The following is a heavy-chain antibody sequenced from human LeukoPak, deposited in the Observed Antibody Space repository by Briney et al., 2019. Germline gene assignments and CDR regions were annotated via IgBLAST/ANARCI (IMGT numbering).Heavy chain of an antibody. D-gene: IGHD1-1*01. CDR1: GFTFSTYE. J-gene: IGHJ4*02. V-gene: IGHV3-48*03. CDR2: ISSGGSTI. CDR3: ARRPGTLPLDY. Sequence: GGSLRLSCAASGFTFSTYEMNWVRQAPGKGLEWVSYISSGGSTIYYADSVKGRFTISRDDAKNSLYLQMNSLRAEDTAVYYRARRPGTLPLDYWGQGTLVTVSS.